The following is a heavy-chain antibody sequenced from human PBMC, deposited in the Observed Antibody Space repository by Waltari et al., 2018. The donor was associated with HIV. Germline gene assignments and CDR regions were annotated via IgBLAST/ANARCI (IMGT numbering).Heavy chain of an antibody. J-gene: IGHJ4*02. CDR2: IKQDGSEK. CDR3: ATSRTFDY. D-gene: IGHD2-2*01. Sequence: EVLLVESGGGLVQPGGSLRLSCSASGFMFNSYWMSWVRQAPGKGLEWVTNIKQDGSEKYYVDSVNGRFTISRDNAKNSLYLQMNSLRAEDTAMYYCATSRTFDYWGQGTLVTVSS. V-gene: IGHV3-7*01. CDR1: GFMFNSYW.